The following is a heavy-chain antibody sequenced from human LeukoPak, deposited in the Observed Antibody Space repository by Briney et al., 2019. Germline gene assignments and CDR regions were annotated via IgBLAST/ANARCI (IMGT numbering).Heavy chain of an antibody. CDR2: IWYDESNT. J-gene: IGHJ4*02. V-gene: IGHV3-33*01. D-gene: IGHD3-9*01. Sequence: GGSLRLSCAASGFTFSNYGMHWVRQAPGKGLEWVAIIWYDESNTYHADSVKGRFTISRDNSKNTLYLQMNSLRAEDTAVYYCARNLRYFDWLAPDYWGQGTLVTVSS. CDR3: ARNLRYFDWLAPDY. CDR1: GFTFSNYG.